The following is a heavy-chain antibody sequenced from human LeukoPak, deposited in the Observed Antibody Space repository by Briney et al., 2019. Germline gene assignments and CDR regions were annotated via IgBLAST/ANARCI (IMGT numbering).Heavy chain of an antibody. J-gene: IGHJ6*02. CDR2: ISSSGYTT. CDR3: ARVRDYYYGMDV. CDR1: GFTFSDYY. V-gene: IGHV3-11*04. Sequence: GGSLRLSCAASGFTFSDYYMSWIRQTPGKGLEWVSYISSSGYTTYHADSVKGRFTISRDNAKSSLYLQMNSLRAEDTAVYYCARVRDYYYGMDVWGQGTTVTVSS.